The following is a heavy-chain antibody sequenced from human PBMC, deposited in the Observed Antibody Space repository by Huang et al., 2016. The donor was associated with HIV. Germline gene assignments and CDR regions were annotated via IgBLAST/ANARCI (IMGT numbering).Heavy chain of an antibody. CDR2: LYYTGKI. Sequence: QMRFQESGPGLVKPSGTLSLTCNVSGGSINTGRYYCGWFRQPPGKGLEWVGSLYYTGKIRYDLSLKGRLTMSADTSKYQFSLNLSSVTAADTAIYYCARNHDFWRGRMFAISYFDVWGRGTLVTVAS. CDR3: ARNHDFWRGRMFAISYFDV. D-gene: IGHD3-3*01. CDR1: GGSINTGRYY. J-gene: IGHJ2*01. V-gene: IGHV4-39*01.